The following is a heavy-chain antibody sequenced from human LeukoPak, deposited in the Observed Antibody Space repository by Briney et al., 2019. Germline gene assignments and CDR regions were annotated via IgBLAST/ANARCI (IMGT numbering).Heavy chain of an antibody. Sequence: GGSLRLSCAASGFTFSSYAMSWVRQAPGKGLEWVSAISGSGGSTYYADSVKGRFTISRDNSKNTLYLQMNSLRAEDTAVYYCARDIVVVPAAGFDPWGQGTLVAVSS. CDR2: ISGSGGST. CDR1: GFTFSSYA. V-gene: IGHV3-23*01. CDR3: ARDIVVVPAAGFDP. J-gene: IGHJ5*02. D-gene: IGHD2-2*01.